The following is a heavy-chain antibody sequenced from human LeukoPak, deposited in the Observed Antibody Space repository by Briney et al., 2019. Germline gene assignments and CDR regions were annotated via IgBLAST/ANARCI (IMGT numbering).Heavy chain of an antibody. V-gene: IGHV4-4*02. CDR2: IYHSGST. Sequence: SGTLSLTCAVSGGSISSSNWWSWVRQPPGKGLEWIGEIYHSGSTNYNPFLKSRVTISVDKSKNQFSLKLSSVTAADTAVYYCAREGADRAAAGPDPYYYYGMDVWGQGTTVTVSS. D-gene: IGHD6-13*01. CDR1: GGSISSSNW. J-gene: IGHJ6*02. CDR3: AREGADRAAAGPDPYYYYGMDV.